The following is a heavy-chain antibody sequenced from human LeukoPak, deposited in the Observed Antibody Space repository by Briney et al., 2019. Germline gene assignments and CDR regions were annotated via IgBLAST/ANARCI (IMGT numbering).Heavy chain of an antibody. CDR3: ARPHFDSSGHEFDY. CDR1: GYGFTSYW. D-gene: IGHD3-22*01. CDR2: IYPGDSDT. Sequence: GESLKISCKGSGYGFTSYWIGWVRQMPGKGLEWMGIIYPGDSDTTYSPSFQGQVTISADKSLRTAYLQWSSLKASDTAMYYCARPHFDSSGHEFDYWGQGTLVTVSS. J-gene: IGHJ4*02. V-gene: IGHV5-51*01.